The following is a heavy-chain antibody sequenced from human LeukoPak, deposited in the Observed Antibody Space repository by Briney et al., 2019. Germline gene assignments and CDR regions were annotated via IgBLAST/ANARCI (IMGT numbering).Heavy chain of an antibody. CDR2: MNQDGSEK. CDR1: GFFFSSYG. J-gene: IGHJ5*02. D-gene: IGHD1-1*01. CDR3: ARDQGNGCFDP. V-gene: IGHV3-7*01. Sequence: GGSLRLSCAASGFFFSSYGMHWVRQAPGERLEWVASMNQDGSEKYYVDSVKGRFTISRDNAKNSLYLQMDSLRAEDTAVYYCARDQGNGCFDPWGQGSLVTVSS.